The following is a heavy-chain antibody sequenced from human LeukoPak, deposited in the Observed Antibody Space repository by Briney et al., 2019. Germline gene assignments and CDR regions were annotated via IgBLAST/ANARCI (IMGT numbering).Heavy chain of an antibody. CDR1: GFTFSNYW. J-gene: IGHJ4*02. Sequence: GGSLRLSCAASGFTFSNYWMHWVRQAPGEGLVWVARINSDVTITRYADSVKGRFTISRDNAKNTLYLQMNSLRAEDTAVYYCVKEGGALRWFLDYWGQGTLVTVSS. CDR2: INSDVTIT. V-gene: IGHV3-74*01. D-gene: IGHD4-23*01. CDR3: VKEGGALRWFLDY.